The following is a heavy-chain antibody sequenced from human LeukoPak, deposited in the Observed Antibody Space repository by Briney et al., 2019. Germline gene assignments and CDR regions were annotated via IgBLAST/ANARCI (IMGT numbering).Heavy chain of an antibody. CDR3: ARDEFYYDSSGYYHGTMDL. D-gene: IGHD3-22*01. CDR2: IRSRTYGGTT. V-gene: IGHV3-49*04. J-gene: IGHJ3*01. CDR1: GFTFSSYA. Sequence: PGGSLRLSCAASGFTFSSYAMSWVRQAPGKGLEWIAFIRSRTYGGTTEYAPSVQGRFTISRDNSKSVAYLQVNSLKIEDTAIYYCARDEFYYDSSGYYHGTMDLWGQGTMVTVSS.